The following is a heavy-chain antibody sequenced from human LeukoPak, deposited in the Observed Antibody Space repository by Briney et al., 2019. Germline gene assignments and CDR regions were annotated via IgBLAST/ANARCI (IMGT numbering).Heavy chain of an antibody. Sequence: AGGSLRLFCAASGFTFSNSAMSWVRQAPGKGLEWVSGINGGGGGTYYADSVKGRCTISRDNSKNTLYLQMNSLRAEDTAVYYCARASDGDYFDYWGQGTLVTVSS. CDR1: GFTFSNSA. J-gene: IGHJ4*02. V-gene: IGHV3-23*01. CDR3: ARASDGDYFDY. D-gene: IGHD4-17*01. CDR2: INGGGGGT.